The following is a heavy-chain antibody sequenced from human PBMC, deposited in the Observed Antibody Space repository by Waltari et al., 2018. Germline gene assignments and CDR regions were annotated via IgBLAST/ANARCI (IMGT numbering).Heavy chain of an antibody. Sequence: QVQLQESGPGLVKPSETLSLTCTVSGGSISSYYWSWIRQPPGKGLEWIGYIYYSGSTNYNPSLKSRVTISVDTSKNQFSLKLSSVTAADTAVYYCARERTTMIVVDDAFDIWGQGTMVTVSS. CDR2: IYYSGST. CDR3: ARERTTMIVVDDAFDI. V-gene: IGHV4-59*01. CDR1: GGSISSYY. J-gene: IGHJ3*02. D-gene: IGHD3-22*01.